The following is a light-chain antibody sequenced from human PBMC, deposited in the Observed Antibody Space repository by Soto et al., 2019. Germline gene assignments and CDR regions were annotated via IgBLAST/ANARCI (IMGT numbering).Light chain of an antibody. J-gene: IGKJ4*01. CDR2: AAS. CDR3: QQYSSYPPT. Sequence: IQMTQSPSSLSASVGDRVAITCRASQDINSFLAWFQQKPGKAPKSLIYAASTLQSGVSSNFSGXXXGXXFTLTITSLQPEDFATYYCQQYSSYPPTFGGGTKVEI. CDR1: QDINSF. V-gene: IGKV1-16*02.